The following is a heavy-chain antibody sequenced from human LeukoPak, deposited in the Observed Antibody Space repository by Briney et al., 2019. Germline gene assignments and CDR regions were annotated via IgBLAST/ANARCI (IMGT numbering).Heavy chain of an antibody. CDR3: ARDGIAAAGRAFDY. V-gene: IGHV4-39*07. J-gene: IGHJ4*02. Sequence: SETLSLTCTVSGGSISSSSYYWGWIRQPPGKGLEWIGSIYYSGSTYYNPSLKSRVTMSVDTSKNQFSLKLSSVTAADTAVYYCARDGIAAAGRAFDYWGQGTLVTVSS. CDR1: GGSISSSSYY. D-gene: IGHD6-13*01. CDR2: IYYSGST.